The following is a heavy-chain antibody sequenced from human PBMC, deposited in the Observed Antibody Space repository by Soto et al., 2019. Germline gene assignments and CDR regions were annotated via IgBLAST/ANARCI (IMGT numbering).Heavy chain of an antibody. CDR1: GESFIGYY. D-gene: IGHD5-12*01. V-gene: IGHV4-34*01. Sequence: QVHLQQWGAGLLKPSETLSLTCAVYGESFIGYYWTWIRQSPGKGLEWIGEINHGGSTNYNPSLKSRVTISIDTSKNQYSLKFTSATAADTSVYYCARTDIVTTNWFDPWGQGTLVTVSS. J-gene: IGHJ5*02. CDR2: INHGGST. CDR3: ARTDIVTTNWFDP.